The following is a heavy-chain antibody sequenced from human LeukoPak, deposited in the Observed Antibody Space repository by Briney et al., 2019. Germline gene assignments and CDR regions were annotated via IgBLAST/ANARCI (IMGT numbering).Heavy chain of an antibody. J-gene: IGHJ4*02. CDR2: ISGSGENT. V-gene: IGHV3-23*01. CDR1: GFTFSSYA. CDR3: AKTVSGSYSYQGGDY. Sequence: GGSLRLPCAASGFTFSSYAMSWVRQAPGKGLEWVSAISGSGENTNYADSVKGRFTMSRDNSRNMLYLQVNSLRDEDTAKYYCAKTVSGSYSYQGGDYWGQGTLVTVSS. D-gene: IGHD3-16*02.